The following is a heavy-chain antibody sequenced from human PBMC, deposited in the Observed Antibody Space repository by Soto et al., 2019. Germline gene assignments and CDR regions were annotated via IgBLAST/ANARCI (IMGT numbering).Heavy chain of an antibody. J-gene: IGHJ4*01. D-gene: IGHD2-15*01. CDR2: IFHSGNA. CDR1: GGSMRNVY. V-gene: IGHV4-59*01. CDR3: ARAHAPTLPFDY. Sequence: KPSETLSLTCTVSGGSMRNVYWSWIRQPPGKRLEWIGFIFHSGNAEYNPSLKSRVTISIDTSKSQFSLSLDSVTAADTAVYFCARAHAPTLPFDYWGLGTLVTVSS.